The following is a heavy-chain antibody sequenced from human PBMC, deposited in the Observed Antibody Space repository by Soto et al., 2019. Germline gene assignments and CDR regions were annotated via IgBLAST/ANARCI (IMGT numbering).Heavy chain of an antibody. CDR3: ARDSSDYYYYYYGMDV. J-gene: IGHJ6*02. D-gene: IGHD5-12*01. Sequence: GGSLRLSCAASGFTFSSYSMNWVRQAPGKGLEWVSSISSSNSYIYYADSVKGRFTISRDNAKNSLYLQMNSLRAEDTAVYYCARDSSDYYYYYYGMDVWGQGTTVTVSS. CDR2: ISSSNSYI. CDR1: GFTFSSYS. V-gene: IGHV3-21*01.